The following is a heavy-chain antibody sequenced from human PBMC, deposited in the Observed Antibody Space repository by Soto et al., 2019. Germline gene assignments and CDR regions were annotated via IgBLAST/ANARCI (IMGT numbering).Heavy chain of an antibody. D-gene: IGHD3-10*01. V-gene: IGHV1-18*01. Sequence: QVQLVQSGAEVKKPGASVKVSCKASGYSFTSHGISWVRQAPGQGLEWMGWISGNSGDTNYAQKLQARVTVTTDTSRSTGNMERRSVRSEATAVNSGASMVRGSNINCYHYIDGWRKGTTVNVSS. CDR3: ASMVRGSNINCYHYIDG. CDR1: GYSFTSHG. CDR2: ISGNSGDT. J-gene: IGHJ6*03.